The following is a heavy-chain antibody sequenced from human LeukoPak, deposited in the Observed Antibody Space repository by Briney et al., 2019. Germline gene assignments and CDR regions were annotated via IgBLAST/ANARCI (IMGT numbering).Heavy chain of an antibody. CDR3: TTDGSAQYYYYYGMDV. Sequence: GGSLRLSCAASGFTSSSYSMNWVRQAPGKGLEWVGRIKSKTDGGTTDYAAPVKGRFTISRDDSKNTLYLQMNSLKTEDTAVYYCTTDGSAQYYYYYGMDVWGQGTTVTVSS. CDR2: IKSKTDGGTT. CDR1: GFTSSSYS. J-gene: IGHJ6*02. V-gene: IGHV3-15*01. D-gene: IGHD5-12*01.